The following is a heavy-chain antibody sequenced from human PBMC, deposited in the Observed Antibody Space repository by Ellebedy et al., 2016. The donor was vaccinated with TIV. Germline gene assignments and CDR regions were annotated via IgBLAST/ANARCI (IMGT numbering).Heavy chain of an antibody. J-gene: IGHJ5*02. V-gene: IGHV1-46*01. D-gene: IGHD2-8*02. CDR2: INTGGGST. CDR3: ARASYDATGPFDP. Sequence: ASVKVSXXASGYTFTTYFMHWLRQAPGQGFEWMGLINTGGGSTSYAQQFQGRVTMTRDTASTTVYMDLSSLGSGDTAVYYCARASYDATGPFDPWGQGTLVTVSS. CDR1: GYTFTTYF.